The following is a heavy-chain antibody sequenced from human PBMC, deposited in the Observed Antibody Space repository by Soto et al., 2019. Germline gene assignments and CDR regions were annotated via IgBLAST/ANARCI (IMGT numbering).Heavy chain of an antibody. D-gene: IGHD2-2*01. V-gene: IGHV3-15*01. CDR2: IKSKTDGGTT. Sequence: GGSLRLSCAASGFTFSNAWMSWVRQAPGKGLEWVGRIKSKTDGGTTDYAPPVKGRFTISRDDSKNTLYLQMNSLKTEDTAVYYCTYQLPNYYYGMDVWGQGTTVTVSS. CDR3: TYQLPNYYYGMDV. J-gene: IGHJ6*02. CDR1: GFTFSNAW.